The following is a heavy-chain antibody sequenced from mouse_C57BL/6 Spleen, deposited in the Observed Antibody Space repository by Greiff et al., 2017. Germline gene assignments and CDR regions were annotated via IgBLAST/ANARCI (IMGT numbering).Heavy chain of an antibody. J-gene: IGHJ2*01. CDR2: IDPETGGT. CDR1: GYTFTDYE. CDR3: TRGDHYYSSSWDY. V-gene: IGHV1-15*01. Sequence: QVQLQQPGAELVRPGASVTLSCKASGYTFTDYEMHWVKQTPVHGLEWIGAIDPETGGTAYNQKFKGKAILTVDKSSSTAYMELRRLTSEDSAVYYCTRGDHYYSSSWDYWGQGTTLTVSS. D-gene: IGHD1-1*01.